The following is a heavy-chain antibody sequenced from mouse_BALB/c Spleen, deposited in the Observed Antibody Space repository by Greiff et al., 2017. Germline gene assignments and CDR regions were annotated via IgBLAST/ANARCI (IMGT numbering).Heavy chain of an antibody. D-gene: IGHD2-4*01. CDR3: ARGMITTGYAMDY. CDR1: GYSITSDYA. J-gene: IGHJ4*01. V-gene: IGHV3-2*02. CDR2: ISYSGST. Sequence: EVKLQESGPGLVKPSQSLSLTCTVTGYSITSDYAWNWIRQFPGNKLEWMGYISYSGSTSYNPSLKSRISITRDTSKNQFFLQLNSVTTEDTATYYCARGMITTGYAMDYWGQGTSVTVSS.